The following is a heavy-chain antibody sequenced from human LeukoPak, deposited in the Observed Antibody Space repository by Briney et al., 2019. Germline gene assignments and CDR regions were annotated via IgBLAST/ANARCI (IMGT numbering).Heavy chain of an antibody. CDR2: LYHAGRT. CDR3: ATSTGPVVPAAIDY. V-gene: IGHV4-30-2*06. CDR1: GASISSSTYS. Sequence: SSETRSRTCAVSGASISSSTYSWSWIRQSPGKGLEWIGCLYHAGRTYYDPSLNSRVTISVDTSKHQFSLKMTSVTAADTAVYYCATSTGPVVPAAIDYWGQGTLVTVSS. J-gene: IGHJ4*02. D-gene: IGHD2-2*01.